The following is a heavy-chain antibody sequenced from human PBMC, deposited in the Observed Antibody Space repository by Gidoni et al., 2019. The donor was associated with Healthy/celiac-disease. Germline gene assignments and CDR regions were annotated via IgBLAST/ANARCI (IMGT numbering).Heavy chain of an antibody. Sequence: QVPLPESGPGLVKPSETLSLPCTVSGGSISRYSWIWVRPPPGKGLEWIGYIYDRGSTNYNPSLKSRVTISVDTSKNQFSLKLSSMTAADTAVYYCARGLKDYGLLTGPARVPVPSYDYYMDVWGKGTTVTVSS. V-gene: IGHV4-59*01. CDR3: ARGLKDYGLLTGPARVPVPSYDYYMDV. D-gene: IGHD4-17*01. CDR2: IYDRGST. CDR1: GGSISRYS. J-gene: IGHJ6*03.